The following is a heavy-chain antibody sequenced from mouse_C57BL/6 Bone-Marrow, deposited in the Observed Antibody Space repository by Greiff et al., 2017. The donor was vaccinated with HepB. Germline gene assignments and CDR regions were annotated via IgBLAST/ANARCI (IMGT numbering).Heavy chain of an antibody. Sequence: EVQLVESGGGLVKPGGSLKLSCAASGFTFSDYGMHWVRQAPEKGLEWVAYISSGSSTIYYADTVKGRFTISRDNAKNTLFLQMTSLRSEDTAMYYCARGATVVATDFDYWGQGTTLTVSS. CDR2: ISSGSSTI. CDR1: GFTFSDYG. D-gene: IGHD1-1*01. J-gene: IGHJ2*01. CDR3: ARGATVVATDFDY. V-gene: IGHV5-17*01.